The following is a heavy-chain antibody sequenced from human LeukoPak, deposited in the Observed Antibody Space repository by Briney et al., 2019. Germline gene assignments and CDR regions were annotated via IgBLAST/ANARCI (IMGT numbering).Heavy chain of an antibody. CDR3: ARTFYNESSGYYPGP. V-gene: IGHV4-39*01. J-gene: IGHJ5*02. D-gene: IGHD3-22*01. CDR1: GGSISSRSDY. CDR2: VYYSGNT. Sequence: SETLSLTCTVSGGSISSRSDYWGWIRQPPGKGLEWLGSVYYSGNTYYNPSLKSRVTISVDTSKNLISLKLSSVTAADTAMYYCARTFYNESSGYYPGPWGQGTLVTVSS.